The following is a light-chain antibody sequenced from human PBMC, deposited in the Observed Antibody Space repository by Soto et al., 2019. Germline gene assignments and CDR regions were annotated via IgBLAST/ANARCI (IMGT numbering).Light chain of an antibody. V-gene: IGLV2-8*01. CDR1: SSDVGGYTS. J-gene: IGLJ1*01. CDR3: SSYAGSNNLGV. CDR2: EVS. Sequence: QSALTQPPSASGSPGQSVTISCTGTSSDVGGYTSVSWYQQHPGKAPKLMIYEVSKRPSGVPDRFSGSKSGNTASLTVSGLQAEDEADYYCSSYAGSNNLGVFGTGTKLTVL.